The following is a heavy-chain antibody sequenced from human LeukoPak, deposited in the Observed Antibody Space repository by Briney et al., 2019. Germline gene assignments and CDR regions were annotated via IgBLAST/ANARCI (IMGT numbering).Heavy chain of an antibody. CDR3: ARDFSSSATVYYYYYLDV. CDR1: GGSISSGHYY. Sequence: QPSETLSLTCTVSGGSISSGHYYWGWVRQPPGKGLEWIGTISYSGTTYYSPSLKSRVTISLDTSKNQFSLKLSSVTAADTAIYYWARDFSSSATVYYYYYLDVWGKGTTVTVSS. D-gene: IGHD6-25*01. CDR2: ISYSGTT. J-gene: IGHJ6*03. V-gene: IGHV4-39*07.